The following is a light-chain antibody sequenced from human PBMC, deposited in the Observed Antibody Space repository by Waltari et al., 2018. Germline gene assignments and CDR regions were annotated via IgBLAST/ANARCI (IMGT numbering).Light chain of an antibody. J-gene: IGLJ3*02. CDR3: AAWDDSLSGWV. Sequence: QSVLTQPPSASGTPGQRVTISCSGSSSNIGSNYVYWYQQLPGTAPKLRIYGNTQRPSGVPDRFSGSKSGTSASLAISGLRSEDEADYYCAAWDDSLSGWVFGGGTKLTVL. V-gene: IGLV1-47*01. CDR2: GNT. CDR1: SSNIGSNY.